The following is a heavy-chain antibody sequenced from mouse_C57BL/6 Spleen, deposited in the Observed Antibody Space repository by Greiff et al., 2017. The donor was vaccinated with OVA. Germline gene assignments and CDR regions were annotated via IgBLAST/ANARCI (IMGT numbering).Heavy chain of an antibody. CDR1: GFTFSDYG. Sequence: EVQLVASGGGLVKPGGSLKLSCAASGFTFSDYGMHWVRQAPEKGLEWVAYISSGSSTIYYAATVKGRFTISRDNAKNTLFLQMTSLRSEDTAMYYGARGYGSSYGYFDVWGTGTTVTVSS. J-gene: IGHJ1*03. V-gene: IGHV5-17*01. D-gene: IGHD1-1*01. CDR3: ARGYGSSYGYFDV. CDR2: ISSGSSTI.